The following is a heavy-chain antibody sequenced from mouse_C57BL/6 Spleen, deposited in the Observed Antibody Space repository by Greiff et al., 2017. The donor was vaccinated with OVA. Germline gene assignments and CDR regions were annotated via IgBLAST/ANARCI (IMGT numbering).Heavy chain of an antibody. CDR3: TRGEGTMVTDYYAMDY. D-gene: IGHD2-2*01. V-gene: IGHV5-9-1*02. Sequence: DVMLVESGEGLVKPGGSLKLSCAASGFTFSSYAMSWVRQTPEKRLEWVAYISSGGDYIYYADTVKGRFTISRDNARNTLYLQMSSLKSEDTAMYYCTRGEGTMVTDYYAMDYWGQGTSVTVSS. CDR2: ISSGGDYI. J-gene: IGHJ4*01. CDR1: GFTFSSYA.